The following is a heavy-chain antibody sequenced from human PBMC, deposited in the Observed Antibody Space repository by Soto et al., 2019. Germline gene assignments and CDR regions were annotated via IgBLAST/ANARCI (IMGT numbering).Heavy chain of an antibody. Sequence: EVQLVESGGGLIQPGGSLRLSCAASGFTVSSNYMSWVRQAPGKGLEWVSVIYSGGSRYYADSVKGRFTNSRDNSKNTLYLQMNSLRAEDTAVYYCARDRPYGSGSWGDAFDIWGQGTMVNVSS. J-gene: IGHJ3*02. CDR3: ARDRPYGSGSWGDAFDI. CDR2: IYSGGSR. CDR1: GFTVSSNY. D-gene: IGHD3-10*01. V-gene: IGHV3-53*01.